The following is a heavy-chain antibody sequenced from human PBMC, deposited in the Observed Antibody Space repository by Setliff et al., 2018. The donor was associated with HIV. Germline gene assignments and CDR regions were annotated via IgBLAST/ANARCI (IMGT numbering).Heavy chain of an antibody. CDR3: ARAYSSSWIFDY. CDR1: DYSISSDYY. J-gene: IGHJ4*02. V-gene: IGHV4-38-2*02. Sequence: PSETLFLTCTVSDYSISSDYYWGWIRQPPGMRLEWIGTIYHSGSAYYNPSLKSRVTISVDTSKNQFSLKLRSVTAADTAIYYCARAYSSSWIFDYWGQGTLVTVSS. CDR2: IYHSGSA. D-gene: IGHD6-13*01.